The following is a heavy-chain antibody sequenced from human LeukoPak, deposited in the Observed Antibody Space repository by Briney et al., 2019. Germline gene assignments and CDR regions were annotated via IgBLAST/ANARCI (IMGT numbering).Heavy chain of an antibody. CDR1: GFSLSTSGVG. V-gene: IGHV2-5*02. Sequence: ESGPALVKPTQTLTLTCTFSGFSLSTSGVGVGWIRQPPGKALQWLALIYWDDEKYYSPSLKGRLSISRDTSRNQVVLTMTNMDPLDAGTYFCAHSYYFGSRSYYNVWFAPWGLGTLVSVSS. CDR3: AHSYYFGSRSYYNVWFAP. CDR2: IYWDDEK. D-gene: IGHD3-10*01. J-gene: IGHJ5*02.